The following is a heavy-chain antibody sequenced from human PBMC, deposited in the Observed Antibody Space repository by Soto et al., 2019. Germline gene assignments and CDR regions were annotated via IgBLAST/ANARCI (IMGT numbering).Heavy chain of an antibody. Sequence: GGSLRLSCTASGFTFSTYAMNWVRQPPGKGLEWVSTISSSGDATYYAESVRGRFTISRDNSKNTLYLHMNGLRAEDTAVYYCANDDSTGFDPTLDYWGQGSLVTVSS. D-gene: IGHD3-22*01. J-gene: IGHJ4*02. CDR2: ISSSGDAT. V-gene: IGHV3-23*01. CDR3: ANDDSTGFDPTLDY. CDR1: GFTFSTYA.